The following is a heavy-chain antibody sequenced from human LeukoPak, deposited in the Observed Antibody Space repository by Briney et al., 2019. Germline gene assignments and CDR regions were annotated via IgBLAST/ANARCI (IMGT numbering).Heavy chain of an antibody. J-gene: IGHJ2*01. CDR1: GFTFSNFV. V-gene: IGHV3-23*01. D-gene: IGHD1-26*01. CDR2: IGLSGSST. Sequence: GGSLRLSCAASGFTFSNFVMSWVRQAPGKGLEWVSTIGLSGSSTYYAGSVKGRFTIPRDNSKNTLYLQMNSLRAEDTAIYYCAKDRTVGASYWYFDLWGRGTLVTVSS. CDR3: AKDRTVGASYWYFDL.